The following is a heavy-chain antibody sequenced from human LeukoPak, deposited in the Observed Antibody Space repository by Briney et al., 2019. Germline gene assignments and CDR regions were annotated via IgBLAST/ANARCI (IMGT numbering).Heavy chain of an antibody. CDR2: IIPIFGTA. CDR1: GGTFSSYA. CDR3: ARAMDCSGGSCYAQHYYYGMDV. V-gene: IGHV1-69*13. J-gene: IGHJ6*02. D-gene: IGHD2-15*01. Sequence: GASVKVSCKASGGTFSSYAISWVRQAPGQGLEWMGGIIPIFGTANYAQKFQGRVTITADESTSTAYMELSSLRSEDTAVYYCARAMDCSGGSCYAQHYYYGMDVWGQGTTVTVSS.